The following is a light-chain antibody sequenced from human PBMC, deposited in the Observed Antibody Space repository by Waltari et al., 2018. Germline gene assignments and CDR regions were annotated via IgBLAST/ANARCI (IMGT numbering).Light chain of an antibody. CDR2: EVR. CDR3: SSYAGTNNLV. V-gene: IGLV2-8*01. J-gene: IGLJ2*01. Sequence: WYQQHPARTPKLLISEVRELPSWVPDRFSGAKSGNTASLAVPGLQAEYDADYYCSSYAGTNNLVFGGGTKLTVL.